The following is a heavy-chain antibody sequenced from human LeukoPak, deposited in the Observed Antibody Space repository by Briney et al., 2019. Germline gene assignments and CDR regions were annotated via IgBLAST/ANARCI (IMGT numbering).Heavy chain of an antibody. Sequence: SETLSLTCAVYGGSFSGYYWSWIRQPPGKGLEWIGEINHSGSTTYNPSLKSRVTISVDTSKNQFSPKLSSVTAADTAVYYCARGVTINLYYYYYMDVWGKGTTVTVSS. V-gene: IGHV4-34*01. CDR2: INHSGST. J-gene: IGHJ6*03. CDR3: ARGVTINLYYYYYMDV. CDR1: GGSFSGYY. D-gene: IGHD3-9*01.